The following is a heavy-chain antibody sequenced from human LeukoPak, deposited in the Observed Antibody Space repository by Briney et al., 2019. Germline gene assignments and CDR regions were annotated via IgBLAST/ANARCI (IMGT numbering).Heavy chain of an antibody. CDR1: GGSFSGYY. J-gene: IGHJ4*02. CDR2: INHSGST. D-gene: IGHD6-19*01. V-gene: IGHV4-34*01. CDR3: ARGRYSSGWYRRGWPVDY. Sequence: SETLSLTCAVYGGSFSGYYWSWIRQPPGKGLEWIGEINHSGSTNYNPSLKSRVTISVDTSKNQFSLKLSSVTAADTAVYYCARGRYSSGWYRRGWPVDYWGQATLVTVSS.